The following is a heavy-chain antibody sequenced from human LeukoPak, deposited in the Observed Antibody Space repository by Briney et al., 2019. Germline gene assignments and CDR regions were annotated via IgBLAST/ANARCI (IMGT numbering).Heavy chain of an antibody. CDR1: GYTFTTYW. J-gene: IGHJ6*02. V-gene: IGHV5-51*01. CDR3: ARQRFDYGYSMDV. Sequence: GESLKISCKGSGYTFTTYWIGWVRQMPGKGLEWMGIIYPGDSDTRYCPSFQGQVTITADKSISTAYLQWSSLKASGTAMYYCARQRFDYGYSMDVWGQGTTVTVSS. D-gene: IGHD3-16*01. CDR2: IYPGDSDT.